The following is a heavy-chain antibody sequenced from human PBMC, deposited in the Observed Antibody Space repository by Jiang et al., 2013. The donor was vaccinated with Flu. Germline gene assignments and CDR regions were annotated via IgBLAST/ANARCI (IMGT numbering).Heavy chain of an antibody. D-gene: IGHD3-3*01. V-gene: IGHV6-1*01. CDR1: GDSVSSNSAA. Sequence: TSQTLSLTCAISGDSVSSNSAAWNWIRQSPSRGLEWLGRTYYRSKWYNDYAVSVKSRITINPDTSKNQFSLQLNSVTPEDTAVYYCARQPLEGRKYYGHYYYGMDVWGQGTTVTVSS. CDR3: ARQPLEGRKYYGHYYYGMDV. J-gene: IGHJ6*02. CDR2: TYYRSKWYN.